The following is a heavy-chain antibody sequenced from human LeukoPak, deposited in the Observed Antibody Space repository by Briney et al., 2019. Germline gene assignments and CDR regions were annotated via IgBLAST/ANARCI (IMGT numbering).Heavy chain of an antibody. CDR2: IYTSGST. CDR1: GGSISSGSYY. CDR3: ASPACSGGSCYPAEYFQH. J-gene: IGHJ1*01. V-gene: IGHV4-61*02. Sequence: SETLSLTCTVSGGSISSGSYYWSWIRQPAGKGLEWIGRIYTSGSTNYNPSLKSRVTISVDTSKNQFSLKLSSVTAADTAVYYCASPACSGGSCYPAEYFQHWGQGTLVTVSS. D-gene: IGHD2-15*01.